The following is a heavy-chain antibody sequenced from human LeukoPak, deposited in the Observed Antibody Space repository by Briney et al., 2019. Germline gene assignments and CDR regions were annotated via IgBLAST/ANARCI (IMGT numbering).Heavy chain of an antibody. J-gene: IGHJ4*02. V-gene: IGHV3-30*04. D-gene: IGHD3-3*01. CDR3: ARGITIFGVVIMYYFDY. CDR2: ISYDGSNK. Sequence: PGGSLRLSCAASGFTFSSYAMHWVRQAPGKGLEWVAVISYDGSNKYYADSVKGRFTISRDNSKNTLYLQMNSLRAEDTAVYYCARGITIFGVVIMYYFDYWGQGTLVTVSS. CDR1: GFTFSSYA.